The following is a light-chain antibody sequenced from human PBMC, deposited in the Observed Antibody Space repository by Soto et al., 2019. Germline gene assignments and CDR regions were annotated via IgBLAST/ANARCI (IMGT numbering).Light chain of an antibody. CDR1: QSLLHITGETF. CDR3: MQSTQLPPT. J-gene: IGKJ5*01. V-gene: IGKV2D-29*02. Sequence: DVVMTQTPLALAVAPGQPASSSCKSSQSLLHITGETFLFWYLQKPGQSPQLLIYEVPTRVSGVPDRFSGSGSGTDFTLEISRVETDDVGIYYCMQSTQLPPTFGQGTRLEIK. CDR2: EVP.